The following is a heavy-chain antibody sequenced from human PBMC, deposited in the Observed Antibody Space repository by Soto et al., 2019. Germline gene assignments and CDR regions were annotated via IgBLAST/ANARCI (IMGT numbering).Heavy chain of an antibody. Sequence: QVQLVQSGAEVKKPGASVKVSCKASGYTFTSYGISWVRQAPGQGLEWMGWISAYNGDTNYAQKLQGRVTMTTDTSTSTAYMELRSLRADDTAVYYCARTRVDQRGYYYGMDVWGQGTTVTVSS. J-gene: IGHJ6*02. D-gene: IGHD5-12*01. V-gene: IGHV1-18*01. CDR3: ARTRVDQRGYYYGMDV. CDR2: ISAYNGDT. CDR1: GYTFTSYG.